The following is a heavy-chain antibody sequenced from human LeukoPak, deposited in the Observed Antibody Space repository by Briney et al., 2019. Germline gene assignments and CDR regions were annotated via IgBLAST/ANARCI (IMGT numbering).Heavy chain of an antibody. V-gene: IGHV1-69*02. J-gene: IGHJ4*02. CDR3: ASSEDSSSWYFY. Sequence: SVKVSCKASGGTFSSYTISWVRQAPGQGLEWRVRIIPILCIANYAQKFQGRVTITADKSTSTAYMELSSLRSEDTAVYYCASSEDSSSWYFYWGQGNLVTVSS. CDR2: IIPILCIA. CDR1: GGTFSSYT. D-gene: IGHD6-13*01.